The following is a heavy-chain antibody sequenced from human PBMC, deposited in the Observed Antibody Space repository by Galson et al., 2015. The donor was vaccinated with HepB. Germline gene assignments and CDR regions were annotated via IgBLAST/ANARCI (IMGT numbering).Heavy chain of an antibody. CDR1: GFTFSSYG. CDR2: ISYDGSNK. D-gene: IGHD2-2*01. J-gene: IGHJ6*02. Sequence: SLRLSCAASGFTFSSYGMHWVRQAPGKELEWVAVISYDGSNKYYADSVKGRFTISRDNSKNTLYLQMNSLRAEDTAVYYCARGADIVVVPAAQGPCDGMDVWGQGTTVTVSS. CDR3: ARGADIVVVPAAQGPCDGMDV. V-gene: IGHV3-30*03.